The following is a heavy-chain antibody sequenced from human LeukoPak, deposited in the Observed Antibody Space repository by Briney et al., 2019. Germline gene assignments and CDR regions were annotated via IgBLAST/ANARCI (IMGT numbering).Heavy chain of an antibody. J-gene: IGHJ4*02. Sequence: PGGSLRLSCAASGFTFSSYGMHWVRQAPGKGLEWVAVIWYDGSNKYYADSVKGRFTISRDNSKDTLYLQMNSLRAEDTAVYYCARDPHDYGGDGSDHWGQGTLVTGSS. CDR1: GFTFSSYG. CDR2: IWYDGSNK. CDR3: ARDPHDYGGDGSDH. D-gene: IGHD4-23*01. V-gene: IGHV3-33*01.